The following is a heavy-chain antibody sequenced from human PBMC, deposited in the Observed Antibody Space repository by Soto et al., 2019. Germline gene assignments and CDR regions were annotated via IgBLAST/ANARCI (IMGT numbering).Heavy chain of an antibody. Sequence: SETLSLTCTVSGGSLTNYYWTWIRQPPGKGLEWIGYIYYTGITHYNPSLKNRVTITVDTSRNQFSLKLTSVSAADTAVYYCARILPPGHFDHCGQGMQVTVSS. V-gene: IGHV4-59*01. J-gene: IGHJ4*02. CDR1: GGSLTNYY. CDR2: IYYTGIT. CDR3: ARILPPGHFDH.